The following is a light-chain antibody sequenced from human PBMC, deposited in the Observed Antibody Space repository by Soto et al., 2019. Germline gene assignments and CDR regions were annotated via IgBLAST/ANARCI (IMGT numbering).Light chain of an antibody. CDR1: QSVSSS. CDR3: QQYKNWPPIT. J-gene: IGKJ5*01. CDR2: GAS. V-gene: IGKV3-15*01. Sequence: EIMMTQSPPTLSVSPGERATLSCGGSQSVSSSLAWYQQRPGQAPRLLIYGASTRATGTPARFSGSGSGTDSTLTISSLQSEDFAVYYCQQYKNWPPITFGQGTRLEIK.